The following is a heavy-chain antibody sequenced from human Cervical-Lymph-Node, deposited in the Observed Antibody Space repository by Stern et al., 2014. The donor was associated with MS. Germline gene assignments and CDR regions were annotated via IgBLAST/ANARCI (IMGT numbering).Heavy chain of an antibody. D-gene: IGHD2-15*01. CDR3: ARQGYCSVGTCEYWYFDL. V-gene: IGHV4-39*01. CDR1: GGSTTSYH. Sequence: QVQLQESGPGLVKPSETLSLTCTVSGGSTTSYHWAWIRQSPGRGLEWIGTIYHSGFTYYNPSLKSRGTISVDTSTFTLKLSSVTAADTAVYYCARQGYCSVGTCEYWYFDLWGRGSLVTVSS. J-gene: IGHJ2*01. CDR2: IYHSGFT.